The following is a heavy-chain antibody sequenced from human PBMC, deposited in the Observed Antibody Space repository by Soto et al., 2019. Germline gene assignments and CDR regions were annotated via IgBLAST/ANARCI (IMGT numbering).Heavy chain of an antibody. CDR3: AGSVKRGLENYYYNMDV. CDR2: ISSTGTTI. J-gene: IGHJ6*02. CDR1: GSTFSYYE. D-gene: IGHD3-10*01. V-gene: IGHV3-48*03. Sequence: GGSLRLSCAASGSTFSYYEMNWVRQAPGKGLEWLSHISSTGTTIYYADSVKGRFTISRDNAKNSLYLQMNSLRAEDTAVYYCAGSVKRGLENYYYNMDVWGLGTTVTVSS.